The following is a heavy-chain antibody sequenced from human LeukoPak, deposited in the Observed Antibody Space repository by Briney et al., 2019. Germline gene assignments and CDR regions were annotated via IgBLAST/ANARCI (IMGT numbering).Heavy chain of an antibody. Sequence: GGSLRLSCAASGFTVSSNYMSWVRQAPGKGLEWVSVIYSGGSTYYADSVKGRFTISRDNSKNTLYLQMNSLRAEDTAVYYCARPYDFWSGYDNTNFDYWGQGTLVTVSS. CDR3: ARPYDFWSGYDNTNFDY. V-gene: IGHV3-53*01. CDR2: IYSGGST. CDR1: GFTVSSNY. J-gene: IGHJ4*02. D-gene: IGHD3-3*01.